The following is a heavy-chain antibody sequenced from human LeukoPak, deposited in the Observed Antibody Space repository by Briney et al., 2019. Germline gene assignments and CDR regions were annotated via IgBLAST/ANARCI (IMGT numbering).Heavy chain of an antibody. V-gene: IGHV3-7*01. CDR3: ARDGLYYGSGSLGDY. D-gene: IGHD3-10*01. Sequence: GGSLRLSCAASGFTFNTYYMSWVRQAPGKGLEWVANIKQDGTGKYFVDSIKGRFTISRDNARSSLYLQMNSLRAEDTAVYYCARDGLYYGSGSLGDYWGQGTLVTVSS. CDR2: IKQDGTGK. CDR1: GFTFNTYY. J-gene: IGHJ4*02.